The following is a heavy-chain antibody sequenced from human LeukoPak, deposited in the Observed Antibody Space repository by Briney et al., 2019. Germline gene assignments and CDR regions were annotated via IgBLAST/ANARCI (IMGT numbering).Heavy chain of an antibody. D-gene: IGHD5-12*01. J-gene: IGHJ4*02. CDR3: ARDSRTYQGSWIVATIELDY. Sequence: SETLSLTCTVSCGSISSYYWSWIRQPPGKGLEWIGYIYYSGSTNYNPSLKSRVTISVDTSKHQFSLKLSSVTAADTAVYYCARDSRTYQGSWIVATIELDYWGQGTLVTVSS. CDR1: CGSISSYY. CDR2: IYYSGST. V-gene: IGHV4-59*01.